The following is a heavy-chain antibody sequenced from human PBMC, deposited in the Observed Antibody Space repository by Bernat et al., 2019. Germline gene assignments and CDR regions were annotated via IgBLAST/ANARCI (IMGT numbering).Heavy chain of an antibody. Sequence: QVQLVQSGAEVKKPGSSVKVSCKASGGTFSSYAISWVRQAPGQGLEWMGGIIRMFGTANYAQTFQGRVTITADKSPSTACMELSSLGSDDTAMYYCAMAWGSGAFDIWGQGTMVTVSS. CDR1: GGTFSSYA. D-gene: IGHD7-27*01. V-gene: IGHV1-69*06. CDR3: AMAWGSGAFDI. J-gene: IGHJ3*02. CDR2: IIRMFGTA.